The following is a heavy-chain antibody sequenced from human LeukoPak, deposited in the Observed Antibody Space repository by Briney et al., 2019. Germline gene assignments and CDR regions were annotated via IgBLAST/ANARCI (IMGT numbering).Heavy chain of an antibody. CDR2: IYYSGST. CDR3: ARENDEAYGSGSYYTD. Sequence: PSETLSLTCTVSGGSISSYYWSWIRQPPGKGLEWIGYIYYSGSTNYNPSLKSRVTISVDTSKNQFSLKLSSVTAADTAVYYCARENDEAYGSGSYYTDWGQGTLVTVSS. J-gene: IGHJ4*02. V-gene: IGHV4-59*01. CDR1: GGSISSYY. D-gene: IGHD3-10*01.